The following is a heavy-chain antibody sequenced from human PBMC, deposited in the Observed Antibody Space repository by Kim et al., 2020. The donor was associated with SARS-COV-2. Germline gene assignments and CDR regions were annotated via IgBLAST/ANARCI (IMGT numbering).Heavy chain of an antibody. V-gene: IGHV3-11*01. CDR3: ARDLDSSGWFSWLPDAFDI. D-gene: IGHD6-19*01. CDR1: GFTFSDYY. Sequence: GGSLRLSCAASGFTFSDYYMSWIRQAPGKGLEWVSYISSSGSTLYYADSVKGRFTISRDNAKYSLYLQMNSLRAEDTAVYYCARDLDSSGWFSWLPDAFDIWGQGTMVTVSS. CDR2: ISSSGSTL. J-gene: IGHJ3*02.